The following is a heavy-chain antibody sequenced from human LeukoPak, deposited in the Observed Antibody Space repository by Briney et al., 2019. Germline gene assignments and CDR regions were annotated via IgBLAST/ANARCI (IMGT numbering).Heavy chain of an antibody. CDR1: GFTFSSYS. CDR2: IRYDGSNK. CDR3: AKDMSGWLPS. Sequence: QAGGSLRLSCAASGFTFSSYSMNWVRQAPGKGLEWVAFIRYDGSNKYYADSVKGRFTISRDNSKNTLYLQMNSLRAEDTAVYYCAKDMSGWLPSWGQGTLVTVSS. V-gene: IGHV3-30*02. J-gene: IGHJ5*02. D-gene: IGHD3-9*01.